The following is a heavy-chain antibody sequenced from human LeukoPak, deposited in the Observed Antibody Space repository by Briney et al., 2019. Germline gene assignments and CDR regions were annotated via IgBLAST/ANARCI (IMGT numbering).Heavy chain of an antibody. Sequence: SETLSLTCTVSGGSISSYYWSWIRQPPGKGLEWIGYIYYSGSTTYNPSLKSRVTISVDTSKNQFSRKLSAVTAAHTAVYYCARDGLGYAIFDIWGQGTMVTVSS. V-gene: IGHV4-59*01. J-gene: IGHJ3*02. D-gene: IGHD2-8*01. CDR3: ARDGLGYAIFDI. CDR2: IYYSGST. CDR1: GGSISSYY.